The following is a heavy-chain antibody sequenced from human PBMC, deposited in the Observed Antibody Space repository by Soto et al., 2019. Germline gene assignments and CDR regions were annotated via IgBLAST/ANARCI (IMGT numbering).Heavy chain of an antibody. CDR1: GFTVSSNY. D-gene: IGHD3-22*01. Sequence: GGSLRLSCAASGFTVSSNYMSWVRQAPGKGLEWVSVIYSGGSTYYADSVKGRFTISRDNSKNTLYLQMNSLRAEDTAVYYCARDTYYYDSSGPHASDIWGQGTMVTVSS. CDR2: IYSGGST. V-gene: IGHV3-53*01. CDR3: ARDTYYYDSSGPHASDI. J-gene: IGHJ3*02.